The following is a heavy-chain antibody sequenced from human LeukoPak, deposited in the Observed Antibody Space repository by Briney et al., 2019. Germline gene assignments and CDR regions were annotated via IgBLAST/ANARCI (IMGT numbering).Heavy chain of an antibody. D-gene: IGHD3-10*01. CDR2: IYYTGTT. CDR3: ARHDYYGSLNWFDP. J-gene: IGHJ5*02. V-gene: IGHV4-39*01. CDR1: GGSLNSPNYY. Sequence: PSETLSLTCIVSGGSLNSPNYYWGWIRQPPGKGLEWIGTIYYTGTTYYNPSLKSRLTISVDTSKNQFSLKLTSVTAADTAVYCCARHDYYGSLNWFDPWGQGTLITVSS.